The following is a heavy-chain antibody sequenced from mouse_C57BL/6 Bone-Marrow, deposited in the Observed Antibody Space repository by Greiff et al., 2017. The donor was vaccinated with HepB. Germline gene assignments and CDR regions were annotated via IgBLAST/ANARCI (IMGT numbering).Heavy chain of an antibody. CDR2: IRSKSNNYAT. D-gene: IGHD1-1*01. CDR1: GFSFNTYA. J-gene: IGHJ2*01. CDR3: VRQCYYGSTRDY. Sequence: EVKVVKSGGGLVQPKGSLKLSCAASGFSFNTYAMNWVRQAPGKGLEWVARIRSKSNNYATYYADSVKDRFTISRDDSESMLYLQMNNLKTEDTAMYYCVRQCYYGSTRDYWGQGTTLTVSS. V-gene: IGHV10-1*01.